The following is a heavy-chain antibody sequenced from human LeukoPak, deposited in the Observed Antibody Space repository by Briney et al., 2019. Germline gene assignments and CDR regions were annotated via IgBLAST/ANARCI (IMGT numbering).Heavy chain of an antibody. CDR2: MNPNSGNT. V-gene: IGHV1-8*01. Sequence: ASVKVSCKASGYAFTSYDINWVRQATGQGLEWMGWMNPNSGNTGYAQKFQGRVTMTRNTSISTAYMELSSLRSEDTAVYYCARGRVKGIEAAAYYYGMDVWGQGTTVTVSS. J-gene: IGHJ6*02. CDR1: GYAFTSYD. CDR3: ARGRVKGIEAAAYYYGMDV. D-gene: IGHD6-13*01.